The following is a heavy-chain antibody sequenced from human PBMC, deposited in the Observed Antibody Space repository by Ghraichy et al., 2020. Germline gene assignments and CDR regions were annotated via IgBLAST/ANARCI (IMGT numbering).Heavy chain of an antibody. V-gene: IGHV4-31*03. CDR2: IYYSGST. CDR1: GGSISSGGYY. J-gene: IGHJ4*02. CDR3: AREFTGYSYGIDY. D-gene: IGHD5-18*01. Sequence: SETLSLTCTVSGGSISSGGYYWRWIRQHPGKGLEWIGHIYYSGSTYYNPSLKSRVTISVDTSKNQFSLKLSSVTAADTAVYYCAREFTGYSYGIDYWGQGTLVTVSS.